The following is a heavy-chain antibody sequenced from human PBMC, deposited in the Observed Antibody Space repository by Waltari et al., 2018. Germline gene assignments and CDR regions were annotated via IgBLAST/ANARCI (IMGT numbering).Heavy chain of an antibody. J-gene: IGHJ4*02. CDR1: GFNFSTNA. Sequence: EVQVLESGGGLVQPGGSWRLSCEAAGFNFSTNAMTWVRQAPGKGLEWVSTINGIGGNTYHADSVKGRFTISRDNSKNTLYLQMNSLRAEDTAIYYCAKGSSTLHYFDYWGQGTLVTVSS. CDR3: AKGSSTLHYFDY. CDR2: INGIGGNT. D-gene: IGHD3-16*01. V-gene: IGHV3-23*01.